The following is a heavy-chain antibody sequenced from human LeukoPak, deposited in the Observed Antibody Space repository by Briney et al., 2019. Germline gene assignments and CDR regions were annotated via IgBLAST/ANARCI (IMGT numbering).Heavy chain of an antibody. Sequence: GGSLRLSCAASGFTFSSYGMHWVRQAPGKGLEWVAVIWYDGSNKYYADSVKGRFTISRDNAKNSLYLQMNSLRAEDTAVYYCARDLPDIVATPIDYWGQGTLVTVSS. CDR2: IWYDGSNK. CDR1: GFTFSSYG. V-gene: IGHV3-33*01. CDR3: ARDLPDIVATPIDY. J-gene: IGHJ4*02. D-gene: IGHD5-12*01.